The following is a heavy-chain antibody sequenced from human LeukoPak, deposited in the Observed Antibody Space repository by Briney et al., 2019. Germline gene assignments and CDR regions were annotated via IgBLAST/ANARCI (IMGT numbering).Heavy chain of an antibody. CDR2: ISGSAVNT. V-gene: IGHV3-23*01. J-gene: IGHJ6*03. CDR3: AKLGRPYNWDYTGLNYMDV. D-gene: IGHD1-7*01. Sequence: GGSLRLSCAASGFSFSNYAMTWVRQAPGKGLEWVSGISGSAVNTYYADSVKGRFTISRDNSKSTLYLQMNSLRAEDTAVYYCAKLGRPYNWDYTGLNYMDVWGKGTTFTVSS. CDR1: GFSFSNYA.